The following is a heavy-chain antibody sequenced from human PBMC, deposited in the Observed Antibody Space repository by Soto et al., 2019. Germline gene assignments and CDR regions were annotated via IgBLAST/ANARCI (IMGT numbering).Heavy chain of an antibody. D-gene: IGHD4-17*01. CDR3: ESLFNHIYGDDNFDS. CDR2: VHHRGST. V-gene: IGHV4-39*01. Sequence: QLHLQESGPGLVKPSETLSLTCTVSVGSISSSGDYYWAWIRQPPGKGLGWIGRVHHRGSTYYNPSLGGRVSISVDTSKNQFAREVTSVTAADTAGYYCESLFNHIYGDDNFDSWGQGTLVTVSS. J-gene: IGHJ5*01. CDR1: VGSISSSGDYY.